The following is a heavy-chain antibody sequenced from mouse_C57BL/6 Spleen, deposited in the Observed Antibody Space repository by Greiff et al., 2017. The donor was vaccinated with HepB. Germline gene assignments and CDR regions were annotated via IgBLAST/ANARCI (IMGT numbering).Heavy chain of an antibody. Sequence: QVQLQQSGPGLVQPSQSLSITCTVSGFSLTSYGVHWVRQSPGKGLEWLGVIWRGGSTDYNAAFMSRLSITKDNSKSQVFFKMNSLQADDTAIYYCAKGDYDDERADYFDYWGQGTTLTVSS. D-gene: IGHD2-4*01. CDR1: GFSLTSYG. CDR2: IWRGGST. V-gene: IGHV2-5*01. CDR3: AKGDYDDERADYFDY. J-gene: IGHJ2*01.